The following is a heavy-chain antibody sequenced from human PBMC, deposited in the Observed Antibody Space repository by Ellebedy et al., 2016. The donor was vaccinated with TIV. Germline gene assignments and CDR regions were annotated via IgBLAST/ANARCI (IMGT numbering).Heavy chain of an antibody. Sequence: GESLKISCVASGFTFSTYWIHSVRHPPGNVLVWVSRINSDGSSTNYADSVKGRFTISRDNAKNTLYLQMNSLRAEDTAVYYCVKPSEIFGVDYQFDYWGQGTLVTVSS. CDR1: GFTFSTYW. J-gene: IGHJ4*02. CDR2: INSDGSST. D-gene: IGHD3-3*01. V-gene: IGHV3-74*01. CDR3: VKPSEIFGVDYQFDY.